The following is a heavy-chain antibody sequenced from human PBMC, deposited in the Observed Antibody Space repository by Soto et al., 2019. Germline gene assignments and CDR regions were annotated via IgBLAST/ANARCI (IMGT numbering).Heavy chain of an antibody. CDR1: GYSFTDYH. CDR3: ARGDSTDCSNGVCSFFYNHDMDV. Sequence: ASVKVSCKASGYSFTDYHIHWVRQAPVQVLEWLARINPKSGGTSTAQKFQGWVTMTTDTSISTASMELTRLTSDDTAIYYCARGDSTDCSNGVCSFFYNHDMDVWGQGTTVTVSS. J-gene: IGHJ6*02. CDR2: INPKSGGT. V-gene: IGHV1-2*04. D-gene: IGHD2-8*01.